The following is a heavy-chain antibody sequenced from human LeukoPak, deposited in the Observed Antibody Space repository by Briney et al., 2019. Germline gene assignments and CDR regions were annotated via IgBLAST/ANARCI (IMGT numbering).Heavy chain of an antibody. CDR3: ARAPAPFYYFDY. J-gene: IGHJ4*02. V-gene: IGHV3-74*01. CDR2: INSDGSST. CDR1: GFTFSTYA. Sequence: GGSLRLSCAASGFTFSTYAMAWVRQAPGKGLVWVSRINSDGSSTSYADSVKGRFTISRDNAKNTLYLQMNSLRAEDTAVYYCARAPAPFYYFDYWGQGTLVTVSS.